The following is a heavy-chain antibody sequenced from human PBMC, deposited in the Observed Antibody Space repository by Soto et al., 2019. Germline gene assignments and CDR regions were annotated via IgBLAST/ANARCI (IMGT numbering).Heavy chain of an antibody. CDR2: ISSSSSYI. CDR3: ARDALRYFDWSAPYGMDV. J-gene: IGHJ6*02. Sequence: EVQLVESGGGLVKPGGSLRLSCAASGFTFSSYSMNWVRQAPGKGLEWVSSISSSSSYIYYADSVKGRFTISRDNAKNSLYLQMNSLRAEDTAVYYCARDALRYFDWSAPYGMDVWGQGTTVTVSS. V-gene: IGHV3-21*01. D-gene: IGHD3-9*01. CDR1: GFTFSSYS.